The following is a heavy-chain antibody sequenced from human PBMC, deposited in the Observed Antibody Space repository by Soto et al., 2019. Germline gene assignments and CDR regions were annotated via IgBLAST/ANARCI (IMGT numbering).Heavy chain of an antibody. D-gene: IGHD2-2*01. CDR3: GTFLSTTSPDV. J-gene: IGHJ6*02. CDR1: GDSVSSNSAA. CDR2: TYYRSKWYN. V-gene: IGHV6-1*01. Sequence: SHPVSLTFAISGDSVSSNSAAWNWIRQSPSIGLEWLGRTYYRSKWYNDYAVSVKSRTTINPDTSKNQFSLQLNSVTPEDTAVYYCGTFLSTTSPDVWGPGTTVTVSS.